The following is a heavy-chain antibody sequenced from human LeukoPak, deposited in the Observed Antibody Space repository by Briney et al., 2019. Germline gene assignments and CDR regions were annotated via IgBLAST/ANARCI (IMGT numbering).Heavy chain of an antibody. CDR3: AIRTSRGVSGSSYFDS. J-gene: IGHJ4*02. D-gene: IGHD3-10*01. Sequence: ASVNVSCKASGYTFSSYEINWVRQAAGQGPERMGWMNPNSGKTAYAQNLQGRVILTRNTSISTAYMELSSLRFEDTAVFYCAIRTSRGVSGSSYFDSWGQGTLVTVSS. V-gene: IGHV1-8*01. CDR1: GYTFSSYE. CDR2: MNPNSGKT.